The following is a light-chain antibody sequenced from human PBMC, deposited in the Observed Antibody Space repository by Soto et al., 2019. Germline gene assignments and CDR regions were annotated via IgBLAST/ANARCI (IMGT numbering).Light chain of an antibody. CDR2: DAS. CDR1: QSVSTNY. Sequence: IVLTQSPATLSLSPVERVTLYCVASQSVSTNYVAWYQQKPGLAPRLLIYDASRRATGIADRFSGSGSGTDFTLTISRLEPEDFAVYYCQQYGSSPSFGGGTKVDIK. V-gene: IGKV3D-20*01. J-gene: IGKJ4*01. CDR3: QQYGSSPS.